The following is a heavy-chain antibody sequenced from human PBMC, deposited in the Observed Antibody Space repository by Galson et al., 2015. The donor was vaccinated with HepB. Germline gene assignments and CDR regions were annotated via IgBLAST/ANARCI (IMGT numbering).Heavy chain of an antibody. CDR2: TFPGDSHT. CDR3: ARHVPVVRGVINWFDP. D-gene: IGHD3-10*01. V-gene: IGHV5-51*01. Sequence: QSGAEVKKPGESLKISCKGSGYSFTSYWIGWVRQMPGKGLEWMGITFPGDSHTAYSPSFQGQVTISADKSISTAYLQWSSLKASDTAMYYCARHVPVVRGVINWFDPWGQGTLVTVSS. J-gene: IGHJ5*02. CDR1: GYSFTSYW.